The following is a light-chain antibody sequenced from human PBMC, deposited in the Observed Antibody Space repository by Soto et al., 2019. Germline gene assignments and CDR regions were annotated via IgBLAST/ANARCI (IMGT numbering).Light chain of an antibody. Sequence: IQMTQSPSSLSASVEDRVIITCRASHSISNHLNWYQQKPGKAPKLLIFAASSLQSGVPSRFSGSGSGTDFTLTISSLQAEDFATYYCQQTRSYPSTFGGGTKVDIK. V-gene: IGKV1-39*01. CDR1: HSISNH. CDR3: QQTRSYPST. J-gene: IGKJ4*01. CDR2: AAS.